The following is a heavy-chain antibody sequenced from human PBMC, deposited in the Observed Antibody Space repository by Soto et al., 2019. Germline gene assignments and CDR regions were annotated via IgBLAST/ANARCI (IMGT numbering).Heavy chain of an antibody. CDR2: IYYSGNT. D-gene: IGHD3-16*01. Sequence: TSETLSLTCTVSGGSISSSSYYWAWIRQPPGKGLEWIGNIYYSGNTYYSPSLKSRVTISVDRSKNQFSLKLSSVTAADTAVYYCAREQAGGPGDAWGQGTLVTVS. V-gene: IGHV4-39*02. CDR3: AREQAGGPGDA. J-gene: IGHJ5*02. CDR1: GGSISSSSYY.